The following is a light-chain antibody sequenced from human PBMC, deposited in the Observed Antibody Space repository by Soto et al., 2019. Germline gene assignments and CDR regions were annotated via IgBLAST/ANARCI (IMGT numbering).Light chain of an antibody. CDR2: GAS. V-gene: IGKV3-20*01. CDR1: QSVSSSY. CDR3: QQSYSTSWT. J-gene: IGKJ1*01. Sequence: EIVLTQSPGTLSLSPGERATLSCRASQSVSSSYLAWYQQRPGQAPRLVIYGASSRAAGIPDRFSGSGSGTDFTLTISSLQPEDFATYYCQQSYSTSWTFGQGTKVDIK.